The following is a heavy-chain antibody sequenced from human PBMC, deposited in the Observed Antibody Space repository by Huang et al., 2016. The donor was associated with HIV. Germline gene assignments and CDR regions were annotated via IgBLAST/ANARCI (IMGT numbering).Heavy chain of an antibody. CDR2: VNPSGGGA. J-gene: IGHJ5*01. CDR1: GFSILIYY. CDR3: AREGITPSGTEVSGFDF. V-gene: IGHV1-46*03. Sequence: QVQLVQSGAEVKKPGASVTISCKASGFSILIYYIHWVRQAPGQGLEWRGRVNPSGGGADYAQKCKGRVTMTRDTSTRTLYMELSSLRSEDTAVYYCAREGITPSGTEVSGFDFWGQGTPVSVSS. D-gene: IGHD6-13*01.